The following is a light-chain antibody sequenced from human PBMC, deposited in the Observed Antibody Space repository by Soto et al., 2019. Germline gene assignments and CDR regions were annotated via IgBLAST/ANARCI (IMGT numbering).Light chain of an antibody. J-gene: IGKJ1*01. Sequence: TKSPSTLSVSPGERATLSCRASQRFXSNFGWYEPKPGQAPRVLXYAASTRASGIPASLSGSGSAAAFTRPSSSPQSEDSAGYYCQQYNDGPRTFGQGTKVDIK. CDR2: AAS. V-gene: IGKV3-15*01. CDR3: QQYNDGPRT. CDR1: QRFXSN.